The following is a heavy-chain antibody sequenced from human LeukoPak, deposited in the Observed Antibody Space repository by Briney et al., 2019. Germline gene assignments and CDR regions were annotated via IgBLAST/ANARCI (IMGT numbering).Heavy chain of an antibody. CDR2: IYYSGST. V-gene: IGHV4-59*01. Sequence: PSETLSLTCTVSGGSISSYYWSWIRQPPGKGLEWIGYIYYSGSTNYNPSLKSRVTISVDTSKNQFSLKLSSVTAADTAVYYCARGHAHDYWGQGTLVTVSS. CDR3: ARGHAHDY. J-gene: IGHJ4*02. CDR1: GGSISSYY.